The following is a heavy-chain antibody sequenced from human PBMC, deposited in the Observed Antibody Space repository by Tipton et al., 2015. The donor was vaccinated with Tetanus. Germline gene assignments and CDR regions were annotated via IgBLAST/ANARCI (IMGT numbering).Heavy chain of an antibody. V-gene: IGHV4-39*01. D-gene: IGHD3-22*01. CDR3: ARRDYSDSSVDN. CDR1: GGSISSGTYY. CDR2: IYFSGST. Sequence: TLSLTCTVSGGSISSGTYYWGWIRQPPGKGLEWIGPIYFSGSTYYNPSLKSRVTIYVDTSKKQFSLRLSSVTAADTAVYYCARRDYSDSSVDNWGQGTLVTV. J-gene: IGHJ4*02.